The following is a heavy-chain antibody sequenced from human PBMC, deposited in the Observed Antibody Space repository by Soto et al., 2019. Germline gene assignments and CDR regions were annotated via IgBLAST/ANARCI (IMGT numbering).Heavy chain of an antibody. CDR3: AARVHYYDSSGPGDY. D-gene: IGHD3-22*01. CDR1: GFTFTSSP. CDR2: IVVGSGNT. Sequence: SVKVSCKASGFTFTSSPVQWVRQARGQRLEWIGWIVVGSGNTNYAQKFQERVTITRDMSTSTAYMELSSLRSEDTAVYYCAARVHYYDSSGPGDYWGQGTLVTVSS. J-gene: IGHJ4*02. V-gene: IGHV1-58*01.